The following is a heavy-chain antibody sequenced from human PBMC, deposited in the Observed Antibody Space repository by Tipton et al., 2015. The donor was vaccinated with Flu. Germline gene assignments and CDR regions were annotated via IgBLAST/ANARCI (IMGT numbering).Heavy chain of an antibody. CDR3: AREGDAYSRGWYAS. CDR1: GGSISTYY. Sequence: TLSLTCSVSGGSISTYYWSWIRQPAGKGLEWVGHFYNNGSTRYNPSLKNRCTMSADTSRSQFSLKVTYVTAADTAVYFCAREGDAYSRGWYASWGQGILVAVSS. V-gene: IGHV4-4*07. J-gene: IGHJ5*02. CDR2: FYNNGST. D-gene: IGHD6-19*01.